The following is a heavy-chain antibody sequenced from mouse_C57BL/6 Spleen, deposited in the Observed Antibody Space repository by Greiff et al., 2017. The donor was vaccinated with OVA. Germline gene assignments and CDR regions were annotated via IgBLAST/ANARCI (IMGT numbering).Heavy chain of an antibody. CDR2: IYPGSGST. Sequence: QVQLQQPGAELVKPGASVKMSCKASGYTFTSYWITWVKQRPGQGLEWIGDIYPGSGSTNYNEKFKSKATLTVDTSSRTAYMQLSSLTSEDSAVYYCARRGYGNSVYFDYWGQGTTLTVSS. CDR3: ARRGYGNSVYFDY. J-gene: IGHJ2*01. CDR1: GYTFTSYW. V-gene: IGHV1-55*01. D-gene: IGHD2-1*01.